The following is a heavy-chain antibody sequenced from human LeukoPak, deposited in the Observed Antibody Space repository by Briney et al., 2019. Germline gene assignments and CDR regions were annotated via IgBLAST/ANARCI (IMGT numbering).Heavy chain of an antibody. CDR3: AKAATSPPGYYFDY. Sequence: PGGSLRLSCVASGFTFNSYAMSWVRQAPGKGLEWVSAISGSGGSTYYADSVKGRFTISRDNSKNTLYLQMNSPRAEDTAVYYCAKAATSPPGYYFDYWGQGTLVTVSS. V-gene: IGHV3-23*01. CDR2: ISGSGGST. J-gene: IGHJ4*02. CDR1: GFTFNSYA.